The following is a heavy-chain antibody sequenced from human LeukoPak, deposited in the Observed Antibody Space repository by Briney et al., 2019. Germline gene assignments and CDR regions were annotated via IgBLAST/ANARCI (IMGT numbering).Heavy chain of an antibody. CDR3: ARVSAAGSGFLDL. J-gene: IGHJ2*01. CDR2: INSDGSST. D-gene: IGHD6-13*01. CDR1: RFTFSTYW. V-gene: IGHV3-74*01. Sequence: GGSLRLSCAASRFTFSTYWMHWVRQAPGKGLVWVSRINSDGSSTGYADSVKGRFTISRDNAKNSLFLQMNSLRVEDTAVYYCARVSAAGSGFLDLWGRGTLVLVSA.